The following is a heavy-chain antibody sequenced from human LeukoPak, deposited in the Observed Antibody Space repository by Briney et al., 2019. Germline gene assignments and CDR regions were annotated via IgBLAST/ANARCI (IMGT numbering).Heavy chain of an antibody. CDR2: ISAYNGNT. V-gene: IGHV1-18*01. J-gene: IGHJ1*01. D-gene: IGHD5-18*01. Sequence: ASVKVSCKASGYTFTSYGISWVRQAPGQGLEWMGWISAYNGNTNYAQKLQGRVTMTTDTSTSTAYMEPRSLRSDDTAVYYCARAPWIQLPYSIEYFQHWGQGTLVTVSS. CDR3: ARAPWIQLPYSIEYFQH. CDR1: GYTFTSYG.